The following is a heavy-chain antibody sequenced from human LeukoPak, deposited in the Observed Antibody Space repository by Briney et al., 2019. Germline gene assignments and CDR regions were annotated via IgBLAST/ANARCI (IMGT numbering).Heavy chain of an antibody. CDR2: MNPNSGNT. V-gene: IGHV1-8*03. D-gene: IGHD3-10*01. CDR3: ARAPRITMVRGVIYWFDP. CDR1: GYTFTSYD. Sequence: ASVKVSCKASGYTFTSYDINWVRQATGQGLEWMGWMNPNSGNTGYAQKFQGRVTITRKTSISTAYMELSSLRSEDTAVYYCARAPRITMVRGVIYWFDPWGQGTLVTVSS. J-gene: IGHJ5*02.